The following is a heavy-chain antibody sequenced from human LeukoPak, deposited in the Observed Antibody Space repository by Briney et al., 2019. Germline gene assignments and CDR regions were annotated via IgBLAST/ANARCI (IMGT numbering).Heavy chain of an antibody. Sequence: PGGSLRLSCAASGFTFSSYAMSWVRQAPGKGLEWVSAISGSGGSTYYAGSVKGRFTISRDNSKNTLYLQMNSLRAEDTAVYYCAKYYYDSSGYKAFDYWGQGTLVTVSS. V-gene: IGHV3-23*01. J-gene: IGHJ4*02. CDR3: AKYYYDSSGYKAFDY. CDR1: GFTFSSYA. D-gene: IGHD3-22*01. CDR2: ISGSGGST.